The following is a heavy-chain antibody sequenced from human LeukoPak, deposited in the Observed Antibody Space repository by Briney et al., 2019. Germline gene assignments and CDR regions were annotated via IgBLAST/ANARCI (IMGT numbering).Heavy chain of an antibody. CDR2: ISAYNGNT. CDR3: ARDTLLTYYYDSSGYYSG. D-gene: IGHD3-22*01. CDR1: GYTFTSYG. V-gene: IGHV1-18*01. Sequence: ASVKVSCKASGYTFTSYGISWVRQAPGQGLEWMGWISAYNGNTNYAQKLQGRVTMTTDTSTSTAYMELRSLRSDDTAVYYCARDTLLTYYYDSSGYYSGWGQGTLVTVSS. J-gene: IGHJ4*02.